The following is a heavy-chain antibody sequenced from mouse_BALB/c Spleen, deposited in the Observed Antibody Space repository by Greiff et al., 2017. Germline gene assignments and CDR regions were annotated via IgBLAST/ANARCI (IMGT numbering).Heavy chain of an antibody. Sequence: EVQLQESGPGLVKPSQSLSLTCSVTGYSITSGYYWNWIRQFPGNKLEWMGYISYDGSNNYNPSLKNRISITRDTSKNQFFLKLNSVTTGDTATYYCARRPLYDDYAMDYWGQGTSVTVSS. J-gene: IGHJ4*01. D-gene: IGHD2-1*01. CDR3: ARRPLYDDYAMDY. CDR1: GYSITSGYY. CDR2: ISYDGSN. V-gene: IGHV3-6*02.